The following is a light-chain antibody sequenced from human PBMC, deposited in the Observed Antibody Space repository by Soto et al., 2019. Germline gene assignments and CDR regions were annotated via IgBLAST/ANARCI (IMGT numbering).Light chain of an antibody. J-gene: IGKJ1*01. Sequence: EIVLTQSPGTLALSLGDEATLSCTASQTVNRNYLAWYLQKPAQPPRLLIYGVSNRAPGVPDRFSGGGSGTEFTLTIVRLEPDDFGTYYCQQYIASPRTFGQGTRLEVK. CDR2: GVS. CDR1: QTVNRNY. V-gene: IGKV3-20*01. CDR3: QQYIASPRT.